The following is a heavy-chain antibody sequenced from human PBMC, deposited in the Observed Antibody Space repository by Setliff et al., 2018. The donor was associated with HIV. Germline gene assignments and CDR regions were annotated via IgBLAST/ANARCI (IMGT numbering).Heavy chain of an antibody. CDR2: IYPDDSDT. V-gene: IGHV5-51*01. CDR3: ARQGPSGLFDY. Sequence: GESLKISCKGSGYSFPTYWIGWVRQMPGKGLEWMGIIYPDDSDTRYSPSFQGQVTISADKSTSTAYVQWSSLKASDTAIYYCARQGPSGLFDYWGQGALVTVSS. D-gene: IGHD6-19*01. CDR1: GYSFPTYW. J-gene: IGHJ4*02.